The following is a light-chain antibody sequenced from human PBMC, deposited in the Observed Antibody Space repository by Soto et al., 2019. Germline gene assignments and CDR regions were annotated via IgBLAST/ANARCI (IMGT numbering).Light chain of an antibody. V-gene: IGLV2-14*01. CDR1: SSDSGAYDY. J-gene: IGLJ1*01. Sequence: QSVLTQPASVSGSPGQSITISCTGSSSDSGAYDYVSWYQQRPVKAPKLMIFDVTNRPSGVSDRFSGSNSGNTASLTISGLQTEDEADYYCSSYTSSSTPYVFGTGTKVTVL. CDR2: DVT. CDR3: SSYTSSSTPYV.